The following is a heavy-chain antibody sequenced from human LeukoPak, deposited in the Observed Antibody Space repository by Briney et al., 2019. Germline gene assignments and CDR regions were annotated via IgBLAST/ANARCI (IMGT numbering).Heavy chain of an antibody. J-gene: IGHJ4*02. D-gene: IGHD4-11*01. CDR1: GFNFRNYG. V-gene: IGHV3-48*01. CDR3: ARDQGWETTIKQFDY. CDR2: ISAGGTTI. Sequence: GGSLRLSCVASGFNFRNYGLNWVRQAPGQGLQWVSYISAGGTTIYYTDSVKGRFTISRDNGKNSLSLQMNSLRAEDTAVYYCARDQGWETTIKQFDYWGQGTLVTVSS.